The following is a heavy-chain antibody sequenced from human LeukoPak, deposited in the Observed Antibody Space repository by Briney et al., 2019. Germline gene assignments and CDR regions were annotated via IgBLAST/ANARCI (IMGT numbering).Heavy chain of an antibody. CDR2: IYSGGST. D-gene: IGHD6-19*01. CDR1: GFTFSNAW. J-gene: IGHJ4*02. Sequence: PGGSLRLSCAASGFTFSNAWMSWVRQAPGKGLEWVSVIYSGGSTYYADSVKGRFTISRDNSKNTLYLQMNSLRAEDTAVYYCARDRESSGWPPGRFDYWGQGTLVTVSS. V-gene: IGHV3-66*01. CDR3: ARDRESSGWPPGRFDY.